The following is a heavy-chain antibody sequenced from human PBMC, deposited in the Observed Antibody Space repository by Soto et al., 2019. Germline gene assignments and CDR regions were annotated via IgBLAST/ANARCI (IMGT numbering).Heavy chain of an antibody. CDR3: ARDWFCSSTSCPPAAGYYYYYGMDV. Sequence: GGSLRLSCAASGFTFSSYGMHWVRQAPGKGLEWVAVIWYDGSNKYYADSVKGRFTISRDNSKNTLYLQMNSLRAEDTAVYYCARDWFCSSTSCPPAAGYYYYYGMDVWGQGTTVTVS. J-gene: IGHJ6*02. D-gene: IGHD2-2*01. V-gene: IGHV3-33*01. CDR2: IWYDGSNK. CDR1: GFTFSSYG.